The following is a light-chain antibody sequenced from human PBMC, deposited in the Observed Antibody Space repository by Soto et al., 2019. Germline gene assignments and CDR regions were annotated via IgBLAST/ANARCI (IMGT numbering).Light chain of an antibody. Sequence: QSALTQPPSASGSPGQSVTISCTGSSNDVGAYNYVSWYQQHPGKAPKLIIYEVTKRPSGVPDRFSGSKSGNTASLTVSGLQADDEADYFCGSDASSDNYVFGTGTKVTVL. J-gene: IGLJ1*01. CDR3: GSDASSDNYV. CDR1: SNDVGAYNY. V-gene: IGLV2-8*01. CDR2: EVT.